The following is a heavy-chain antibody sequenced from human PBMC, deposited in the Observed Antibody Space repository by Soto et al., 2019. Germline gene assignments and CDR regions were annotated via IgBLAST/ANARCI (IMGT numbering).Heavy chain of an antibody. Sequence: GGSLRLSCAASGFTFSDYYMSWIRQAPGKGLEWVSYISSSSSYTNYADSVKGRFTISRDNAKNSLYLQMNSLRAEDTAVYYCARGGYYYDSSGYNSGFDYWGQGTLVTVSS. V-gene: IGHV3-11*06. CDR3: ARGGYYYDSSGYNSGFDY. J-gene: IGHJ4*02. D-gene: IGHD3-22*01. CDR2: ISSSSSYT. CDR1: GFTFSDYY.